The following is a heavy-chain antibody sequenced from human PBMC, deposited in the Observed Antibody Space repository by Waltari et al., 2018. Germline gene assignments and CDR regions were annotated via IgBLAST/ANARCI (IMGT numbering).Heavy chain of an antibody. J-gene: IGHJ4*02. Sequence: AGGRLRGWRGVYEVEGGKTNDEKKLDERTTITRDMSTSTAYMELSSLRSEETAVYYCAARPGGAVDTSSTDYWGQGTLVTVSS. D-gene: IGHD6-19*01. CDR2: YEVEGGKT. V-gene: IGHV1-58*01. CDR3: AARPGGAVDTSSTDY.